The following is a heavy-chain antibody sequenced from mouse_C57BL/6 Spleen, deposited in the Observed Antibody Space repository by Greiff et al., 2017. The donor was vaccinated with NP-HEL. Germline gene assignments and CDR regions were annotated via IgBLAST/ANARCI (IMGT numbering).Heavy chain of an antibody. D-gene: IGHD1-1*01. V-gene: IGHV6-3*01. CDR3: TGSSYRAMDY. Sequence: EVQLVESGGGLVQPGGSMKLSCVASGFTFSNYWMNWVRQSPEKGLEWVAQIRLKSDNYATHYAESVKGRFTISRDDSKSSVYLQMNNLRAEDTGIYYCTGSSYRAMDYWGQGTSVTVSS. CDR1: GFTFSNYW. CDR2: IRLKSDNYAT. J-gene: IGHJ4*01.